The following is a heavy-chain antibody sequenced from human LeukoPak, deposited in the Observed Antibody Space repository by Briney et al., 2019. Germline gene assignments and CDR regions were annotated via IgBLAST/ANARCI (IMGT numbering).Heavy chain of an antibody. Sequence: GGSLRLSCAASGFTFSSYAMSWVRQAPGKGLEWVSAISGSGGSTYYADSVKGRFTISRDNSKNTLYLQMNSLRAEDTAVYYCAKHDRRWLQPEWFDPWGQGTLVTVSS. CDR3: AKHDRRWLQPEWFDP. CDR1: GFTFSSYA. V-gene: IGHV3-23*01. CDR2: ISGSGGST. J-gene: IGHJ5*02. D-gene: IGHD5-24*01.